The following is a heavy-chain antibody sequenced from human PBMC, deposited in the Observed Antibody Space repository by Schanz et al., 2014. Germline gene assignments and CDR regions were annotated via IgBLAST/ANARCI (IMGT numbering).Heavy chain of an antibody. V-gene: IGHV1-69*08. CDR2: VVPILNTP. D-gene: IGHD2-15*01. CDR1: GGLFSTYD. J-gene: IGHJ2*01. Sequence: QVQLVQSGVEVKKPGSSVKVSCEASGGLFSTYDVNWVRQAPGQGLEWMGRVVPILNTPKYAQKFQDRVTITADKSTSTAYMELTGLTSDDTAVYYCVSGHVVGATHWYVDLWGRGTLVTVSS. CDR3: VSGHVVGATHWYVDL.